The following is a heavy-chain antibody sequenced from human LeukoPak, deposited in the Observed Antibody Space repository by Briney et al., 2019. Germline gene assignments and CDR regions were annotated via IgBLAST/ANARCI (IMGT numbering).Heavy chain of an antibody. CDR1: GYTFTGYY. V-gene: IGHV1-2*04. Sequence: ASVKVSCKASGYTFTGYYMHWVRQAPGQGLEWMGWINPNSGGTNYAQKFQGWVTMTRDTSISTAYMELSRLRSDDTAVYYCARDLLYDYGMDVWGQGTMVTVSS. D-gene: IGHD2/OR15-2a*01. CDR2: INPNSGGT. CDR3: ARDLLYDYGMDV. J-gene: IGHJ6*02.